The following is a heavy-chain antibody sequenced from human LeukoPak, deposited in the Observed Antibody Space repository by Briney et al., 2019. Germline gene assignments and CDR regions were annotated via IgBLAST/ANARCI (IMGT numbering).Heavy chain of an antibody. J-gene: IGHJ5*02. CDR3: VRSKSGAYGWFDP. D-gene: IGHD2-15*01. CDR1: DGSISGYH. CDR2: IYYSGTT. Sequence: SETLSLTCTVSDGSISGYHWSWIRQPPGKGLEWIGYIYYSGTTNYNPSLKSRVTISVDTSKNQFSLKVNSVTAADTAVYYCVRSKSGAYGWFDPWGQGTLVTVSS. V-gene: IGHV4-59*01.